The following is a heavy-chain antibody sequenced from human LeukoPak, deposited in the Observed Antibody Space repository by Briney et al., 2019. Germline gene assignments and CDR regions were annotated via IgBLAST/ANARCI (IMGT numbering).Heavy chain of an antibody. CDR3: AELGITMIGGV. CDR1: EFTFSSYS. V-gene: IGHV3-48*04. J-gene: IGHJ6*04. CDR2: ISSSGSTI. D-gene: IGHD3-10*02. Sequence: GGSLRLSCAASEFTFSSYSMNWVRQAPGKGLEGVSYISSSGSTIYYADSVKGRFIISRDNAKNSLYLQMNSLRAEDTAVYYCAELGITMIGGVWGKGTTVTISS.